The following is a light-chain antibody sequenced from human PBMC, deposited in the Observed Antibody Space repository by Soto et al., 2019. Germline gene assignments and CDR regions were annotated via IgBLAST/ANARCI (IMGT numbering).Light chain of an antibody. CDR3: QHYHSQSIT. V-gene: IGKV1-5*01. J-gene: IGKJ4*01. CDR2: AAS. CDR1: ENIFKF. Sequence: DILLIQSPATLSASVGDRITTTCRASENIFKFLAWYQQRSGSAPNLLIYAASDLERGVPSRFSGSGSGTEFTLTIDNLQPNDSATYFCQHYHSQSITFGGGTQVDVK.